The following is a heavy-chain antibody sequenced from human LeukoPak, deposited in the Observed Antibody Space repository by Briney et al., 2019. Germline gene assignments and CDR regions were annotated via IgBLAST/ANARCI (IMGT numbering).Heavy chain of an antibody. CDR3: ARRAPVLRFLEWLPRNWFDP. D-gene: IGHD3-3*01. Sequence: SETLSLTCAVYGGSFSGYYWSWIRQPPGEGLEWIGEINHSGSTNYNPSLKSRVTISVDTSKNQFSLKLSSVTAADTAVYYCARRAPVLRFLEWLPRNWFDPWGQGTLVTVSS. V-gene: IGHV4-34*01. CDR2: INHSGST. J-gene: IGHJ5*02. CDR1: GGSFSGYY.